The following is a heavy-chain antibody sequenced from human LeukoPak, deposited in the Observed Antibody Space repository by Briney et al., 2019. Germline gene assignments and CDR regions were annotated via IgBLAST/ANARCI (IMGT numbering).Heavy chain of an antibody. CDR2: ISPAGDST. D-gene: IGHD3-10*01. CDR1: GFTFSDYS. V-gene: IGHV3-23*01. J-gene: IGHJ5*02. CDR3: AKNGEVLSWFDP. Sequence: GGSLRLSCTASGFTFSDYSMSWVRQAPGAGLEWVSAISPAGDSTTYADSVKGRFTISRDNSKNTLYLQMNSLRAEDTAVYSCAKNGEVLSWFDPWGQGTLVTVSS.